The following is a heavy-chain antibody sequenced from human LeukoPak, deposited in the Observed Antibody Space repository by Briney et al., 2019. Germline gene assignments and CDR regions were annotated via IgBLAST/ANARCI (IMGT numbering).Heavy chain of an antibody. D-gene: IGHD1-20*01. J-gene: IGHJ4*02. CDR2: IQSGGNT. CDR3: ARVNWYYDC. Sequence: PGRSLRLSCAASGFTVSTNYMSWVRQAPGKGLEWVSVIQSGGNTHYADSVKGRFTISRDDSKNTLYLQMNSLRAEDTAVYHCARVNWYYDCWGQGTLVTVSS. CDR1: GFTVSTNY. V-gene: IGHV3-66*01.